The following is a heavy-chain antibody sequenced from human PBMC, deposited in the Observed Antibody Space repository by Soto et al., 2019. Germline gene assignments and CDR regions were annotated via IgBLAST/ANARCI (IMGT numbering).Heavy chain of an antibody. D-gene: IGHD3-9*01. V-gene: IGHV3-23*01. J-gene: IGHJ4*02. CDR3: AKEPPQFWNILTGYFDY. CDR1: GFTFSSYA. Sequence: GGSLRLSCAASGFTFSSYAMSWVRQAPGKGLEWVSAISGSGGSTYYADSVKGRFTISRDNSKNTLYLQMNSLRAEDTAVYYCAKEPPQFWNILTGYFDYWGQGTLVNVSS. CDR2: ISGSGGST.